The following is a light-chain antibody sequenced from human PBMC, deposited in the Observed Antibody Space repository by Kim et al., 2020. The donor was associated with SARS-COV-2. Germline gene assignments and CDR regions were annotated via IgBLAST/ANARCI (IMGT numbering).Light chain of an antibody. CDR3: QQYNSYPWT. J-gene: IGKJ1*01. Sequence: DIQMTQSPSTLSASVGDRVTITCRASQSISTWLAWYQQKPGKAPKLLIYKTSSLQSGVPSRFSGSGSGTEFTLTVSSLQPDDLATYYCQQYNSYPWTFGQGTRWIS. V-gene: IGKV1-5*03. CDR2: KTS. CDR1: QSISTW.